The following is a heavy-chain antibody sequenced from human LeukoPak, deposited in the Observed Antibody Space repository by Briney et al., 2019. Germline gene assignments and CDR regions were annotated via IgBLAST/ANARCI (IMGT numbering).Heavy chain of an antibody. Sequence: SETLSLTCSVSASSIRSYYWSWIRQPPGKGLEWIAYIYYSGSANYNPSLKSRVTIAADTSRNKFSLNLNSVTNADTAVYYCARGGRNDAFDIWGQGTMVTVSS. CDR2: IYYSGSA. V-gene: IGHV4-59*01. J-gene: IGHJ3*02. CDR3: ARGGRNDAFDI. CDR1: ASSIRSYY.